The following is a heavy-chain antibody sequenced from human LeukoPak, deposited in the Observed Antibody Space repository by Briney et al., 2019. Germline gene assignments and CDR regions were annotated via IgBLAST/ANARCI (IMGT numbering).Heavy chain of an antibody. Sequence: ASVKVSCKASGYTFTSYYMHWVRQAPGEGLEWMGIINPSGGSTSYAQKFQGRVTMTRDMSTSTVYMELSSLRSEDTAVYYCASYSVSYPYFDYWGQGTLVTVSS. D-gene: IGHD1-26*01. CDR1: GYTFTSYY. CDR3: ASYSVSYPYFDY. J-gene: IGHJ4*02. CDR2: INPSGGST. V-gene: IGHV1-46*01.